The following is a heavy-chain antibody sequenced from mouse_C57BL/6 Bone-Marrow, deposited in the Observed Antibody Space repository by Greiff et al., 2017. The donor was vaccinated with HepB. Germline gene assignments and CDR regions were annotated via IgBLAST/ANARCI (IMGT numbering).Heavy chain of an antibody. Sequence: EVQLQESGGGLVQPGESMKLSCESYEYEFPSHDMPWVRKTPEKRLELVAAINSDGGSTYYPDTMERRFIISRDNTKKTLYLQMSSLRSEDTALYYCARIGQLGYYAMDYWGQGTSVTVSS. V-gene: IGHV5-2*01. CDR1: EYEFPSHD. J-gene: IGHJ4*01. CDR3: ARIGQLGYYAMDY. D-gene: IGHD3-2*01. CDR2: INSDGGST.